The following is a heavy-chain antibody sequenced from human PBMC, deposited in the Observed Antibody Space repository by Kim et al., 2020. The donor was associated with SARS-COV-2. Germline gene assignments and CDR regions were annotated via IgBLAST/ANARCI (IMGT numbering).Heavy chain of an antibody. Sequence: QKSHGRVTMTRDTATSTVYMELGSLRSEETAVYYCARVGGIFTGVYAFDIWGQGTMVTVSS. D-gene: IGHD3-9*01. J-gene: IGHJ3*02. V-gene: IGHV1-46*04. CDR3: ARVGGIFTGVYAFDI.